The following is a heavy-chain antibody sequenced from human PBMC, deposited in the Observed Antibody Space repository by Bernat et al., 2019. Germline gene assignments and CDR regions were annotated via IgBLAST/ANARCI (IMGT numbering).Heavy chain of an antibody. Sequence: QVQLQESGPGLVKPSETLSLTCTVSGGSISSYYWSWIRQPPGKGLEWIGYIYYSGSTNYNPSLKSRVTISVDTSKNQFSLKLSSVTAADTAVYYCARDSGSRAVDYWGQGTPVTVSS. CDR2: IYYSGST. V-gene: IGHV4-59*01. CDR3: ARDSGSRAVDY. CDR1: GGSISSYY. J-gene: IGHJ4*02. D-gene: IGHD1-26*01.